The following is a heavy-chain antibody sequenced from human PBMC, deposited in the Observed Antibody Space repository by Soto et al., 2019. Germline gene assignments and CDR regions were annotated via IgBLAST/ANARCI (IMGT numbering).Heavy chain of an antibody. CDR1: GFTFSSCG. D-gene: IGHD5-12*01. CDR2: VTYEENEI. CDR3: VNEQSSGSWRTADC. V-gene: IGHV3-30*18. Sequence: QVQLVESGGGVIQPGRSLRLSCAASGFTFSSCGMHWVRRAPGKGLEWVAVVTYEENEIHYADSVKGRFTISRDNSKNMVYREMHSLRVEDTDVYYCVNEQSSGSWRTADCWGQGTLITVSS. J-gene: IGHJ4*02.